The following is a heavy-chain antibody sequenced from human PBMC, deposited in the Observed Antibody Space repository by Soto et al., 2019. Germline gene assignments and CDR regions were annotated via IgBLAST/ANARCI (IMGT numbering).Heavy chain of an antibody. CDR2: ISGSGGRT. CDR3: AKRTVGGYFDL. V-gene: IGHV3-23*01. Sequence: EVQLLESGGGLVQPGGSLRLSCAASGFTFSSYAMSWVRQAPGKGLEWVSAISGSGGRTDYADSVKGRYTISRDNSKNTLYLQMNSLRAEDTAVYYCAKRTVGGYFDLWCRGTLVTVSS. D-gene: IGHD1-26*01. J-gene: IGHJ2*01. CDR1: GFTFSSYA.